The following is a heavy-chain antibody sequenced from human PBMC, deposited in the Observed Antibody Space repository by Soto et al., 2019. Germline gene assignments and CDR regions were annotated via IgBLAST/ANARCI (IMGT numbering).Heavy chain of an antibody. CDR3: ARQRVTMVRGVYYYYGMDV. V-gene: IGHV4-39*01. J-gene: IGHJ6*02. CDR1: GGSISSSSYY. Sequence: SETLSLNCTVSGGSISSSSYYWGWIRQPPGKGLEWIGSIYYSGSTYYNPSLKSRVTISVDTSKNQFSLKLSSVTAADTAVYYCARQRVTMVRGVYYYYGMDVWGQGTTVT. D-gene: IGHD3-10*01. CDR2: IYYSGST.